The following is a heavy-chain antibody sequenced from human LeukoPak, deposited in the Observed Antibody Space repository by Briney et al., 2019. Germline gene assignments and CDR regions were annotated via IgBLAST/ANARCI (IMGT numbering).Heavy chain of an antibody. CDR1: AVSISSSTYY. D-gene: IGHD3-22*01. CDR3: ARNYSSRPYNAFD. J-gene: IGHJ3*02. CDR2: VYYSGST. Sequence: SETLSLTCTVSAVSISSSTYYWGWIRHPPGKGLEWIRSVYYSGSTYYNPSLKSRVTISVATSKNPLSRTRSAVTAAARTAVYRARNYSSRPYNAFD. V-gene: IGHV4-39*01.